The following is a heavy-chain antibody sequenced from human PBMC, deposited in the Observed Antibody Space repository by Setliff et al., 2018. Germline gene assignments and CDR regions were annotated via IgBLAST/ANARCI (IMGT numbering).Heavy chain of an antibody. V-gene: IGHV4-4*08. CDR3: AVDHVTNIAESGYGYTRIDP. J-gene: IGHJ5*02. CDR1: GGSISSYY. CDR2: IYIRGGT. Sequence: PSETLSLTCSVSGGSISSYYWSWMRQPPGKGLEWIGLIYIRGGTDYNPSLKSRVTISLDTSRNQFSLNLTSVTAADTAVYYCAVDHVTNIAESGYGYTRIDPWGQGIPVTVSS. D-gene: IGHD6-19*01.